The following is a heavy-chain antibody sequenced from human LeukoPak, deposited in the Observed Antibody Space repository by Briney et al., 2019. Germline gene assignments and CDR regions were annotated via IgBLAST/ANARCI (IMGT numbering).Heavy chain of an antibody. J-gene: IGHJ4*02. CDR1: GGSISSGSYY. V-gene: IGHV4-61*02. D-gene: IGHD3/OR15-3a*01. Sequence: SETLSLTCTVSGGSISSGSYYWSWIRQPAGKGLEWIGRIYTSGSTNFNPSLKSRVTISVDTSKKQFSLRLSSVTAADTAVYYCARGRGTGNFDYWGQGTLVTVSS. CDR2: IYTSGST. CDR3: ARGRGTGNFDY.